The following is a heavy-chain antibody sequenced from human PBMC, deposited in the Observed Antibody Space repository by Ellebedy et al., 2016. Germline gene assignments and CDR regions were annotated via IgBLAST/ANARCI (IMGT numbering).Heavy chain of an antibody. CDR3: ARVWGGDGYLYYFDY. D-gene: IGHD5-24*01. J-gene: IGHJ4*02. CDR1: GFTFSSYW. V-gene: IGHV3-74*01. Sequence: GGSLRLSCAASGFTFSSYWMHWVRQAPGKGLLWVSRINSDGSSTSYADSVKGRFTISRDNAKNTLYLQMDSLRAEDTAVYYCARVWGGDGYLYYFDYWGQGTLVTVSS. CDR2: INSDGSST.